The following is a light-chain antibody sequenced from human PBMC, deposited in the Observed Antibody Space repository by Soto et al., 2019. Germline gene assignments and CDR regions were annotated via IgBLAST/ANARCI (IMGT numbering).Light chain of an antibody. V-gene: IGKV3-20*01. CDR2: GAS. CDR3: QHYVPSPPLYI. Sequence: EIVLTQSPGTLSLSPGERATLSCRASQSVSTCCLAWYQQKPGQAPRLLIYGASNRATGIPDRFSGSGSGTDFTLTISRLEPEDFAVYYCQHYVPSPPLYIFGQGTKLEIK. CDR1: QSVSTCC. J-gene: IGKJ2*01.